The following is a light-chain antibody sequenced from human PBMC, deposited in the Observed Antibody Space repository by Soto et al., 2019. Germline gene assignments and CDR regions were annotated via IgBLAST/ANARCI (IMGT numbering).Light chain of an antibody. Sequence: QSALTEPPSASGSPGQSVTFSCTGTSRDVGGYNCVSWYQQHPGKAPKLIIYEVTKRPSGVPDRFSGSKSGNTASLTVSGLQAEDEADYYCSSYAGRYTGVFGGGTKLTVL. V-gene: IGLV2-8*01. CDR3: SSYAGRYTGV. J-gene: IGLJ3*02. CDR2: EVT. CDR1: SRDVGGYNC.